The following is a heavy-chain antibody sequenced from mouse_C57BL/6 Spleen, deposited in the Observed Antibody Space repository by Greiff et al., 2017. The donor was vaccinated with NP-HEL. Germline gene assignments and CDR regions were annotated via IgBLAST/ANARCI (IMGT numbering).Heavy chain of an antibody. CDR3: TPYGSSLYYFDY. V-gene: IGHV6-3*01. CDR1: GFTFSNYW. D-gene: IGHD1-1*01. J-gene: IGHJ2*01. Sequence: EVKVEESGGGLVQPGGSMKLSCVASGFTFSNYWMNWVRQSPEKGLEWVAQIRLKSDNYATHYAESVKGRFTISRDDSKSSVYLQMNNLRAEDTGIYYCTPYGSSLYYFDYWGQGTTLTVSS. CDR2: IRLKSDNYAT.